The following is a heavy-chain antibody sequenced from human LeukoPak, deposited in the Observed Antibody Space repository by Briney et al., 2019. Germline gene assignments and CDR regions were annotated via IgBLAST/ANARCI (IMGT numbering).Heavy chain of an antibody. Sequence: GGSLRLSCAASGFTFSTYGMHWGRQAPGQGLEGWAVLGDDVSDKSYADTVQCRFTISCDYTKNTLYLQRSCLRGEAPARQYCLRDRNVDYFDYCGQGTLVTVAS. CDR2: LGDDVSDK. D-gene: IGHD1-1*01. V-gene: IGHV3-33*01. CDR1: GFTFSTYG. J-gene: IGHJ4*02. CDR3: LRDRNVDYFDY.